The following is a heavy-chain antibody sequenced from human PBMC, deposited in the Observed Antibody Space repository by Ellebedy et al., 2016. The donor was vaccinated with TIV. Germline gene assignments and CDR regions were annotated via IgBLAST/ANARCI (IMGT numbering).Heavy chain of an antibody. J-gene: IGHJ3*02. CDR2: INPNSGGT. CDR3: ARDRIPAMVRGVMFAFDI. CDR1: GYTFTGYY. Sequence: ASVKVSXKASGYTFTGYYMHWVRQAPGQGLEWMGWINPNSGGTNYAQKFQGWVTMTRDTSISTAYMELSSLRSEDTAVYYCARDRIPAMVRGVMFAFDIWGQGTMVTVSS. D-gene: IGHD3-10*01. V-gene: IGHV1-2*04.